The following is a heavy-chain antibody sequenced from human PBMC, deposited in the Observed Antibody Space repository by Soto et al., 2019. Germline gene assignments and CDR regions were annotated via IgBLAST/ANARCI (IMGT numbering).Heavy chain of an antibody. CDR2: IYYSGST. CDR1: GGSISSGGYY. V-gene: IGHV4-31*03. D-gene: IGHD2-15*01. J-gene: IGHJ6*02. CDR3: ARGGEDIVLPNMDV. Sequence: SETLSLTCTVSGGSISSGGYYWSWIRQQPGKGLEWIGYIYYSGSTYYNPSLKSRVTISVDTSKNQFSLKLSSVTAADTAVYYCARGGEDIVLPNMDVWGQGTTVTVSS.